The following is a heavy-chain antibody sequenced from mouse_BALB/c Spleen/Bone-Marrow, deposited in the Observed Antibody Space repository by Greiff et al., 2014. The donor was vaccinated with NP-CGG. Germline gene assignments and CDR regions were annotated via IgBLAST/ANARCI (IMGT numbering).Heavy chain of an antibody. CDR2: IWTGGGT. CDR1: GFSLTSYD. V-gene: IGHV2-9-2*01. D-gene: IGHD1-1*01. J-gene: IGHJ2*01. CDR3: VRGYYYGSSPFDY. Sequence: QVQLKDSGPGLVAPSQSLSITCTVSGFSLTSYDINWIRQSPGKGLEWLGVIWTGGGTNYNSAFMSRLSISKDNSKSQVFLKMNSLQTADTAIYFCVRGYYYGSSPFDYWGQGTTLTVSS.